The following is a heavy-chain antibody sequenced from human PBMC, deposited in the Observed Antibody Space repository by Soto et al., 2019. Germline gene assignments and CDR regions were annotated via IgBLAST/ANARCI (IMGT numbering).Heavy chain of an antibody. CDR2: IYHSGST. V-gene: IGHV4-4*02. D-gene: IGHD6-19*01. CDR3: ARAPGLYSSGWYYYYYGMDV. J-gene: IGHJ6*02. Sequence: PSETLSLTCAVSGGSISSSNWWSWVRQPPGKGLEWIGEIYHSGSTNSNPSLKSRVTISVDKSKNQFSLKLSSVTAADTAVYYCARAPGLYSSGWYYYYYGMDVWGQGTTVTVSS. CDR1: GGSISSSNW.